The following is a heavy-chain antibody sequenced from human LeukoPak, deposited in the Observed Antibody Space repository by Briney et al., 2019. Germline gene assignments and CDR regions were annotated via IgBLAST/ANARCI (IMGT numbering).Heavy chain of an antibody. V-gene: IGHV3-23*01. Sequence: GGSLRLSCAASGFTFSSYAMSWVRQAPGKGLEWVSAISGSDGYTYYADSVKGRFTISRDNAKNSLYLQMNSLRAEDTAVYYCAELGITMIGGVWGKGTTVTISS. CDR3: AELGITMIGGV. CDR2: ISGSDGYT. CDR1: GFTFSSYA. D-gene: IGHD3-10*02. J-gene: IGHJ6*04.